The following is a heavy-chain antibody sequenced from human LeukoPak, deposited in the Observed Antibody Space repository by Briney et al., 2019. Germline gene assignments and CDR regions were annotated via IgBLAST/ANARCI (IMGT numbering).Heavy chain of an antibody. Sequence: GGSLRLSCAASGFTFSIYWMSWVRQAPGKGLEGVANIKQDGSEKYYVESVKGRFTISRDNAKNSLYLQMNSLRAEDTAVYYCARDRGPTDRGAFDIWGQGTMVTVSS. V-gene: IGHV3-7*01. CDR2: IKQDGSEK. J-gene: IGHJ3*02. CDR3: ARDRGPTDRGAFDI. D-gene: IGHD2-21*02. CDR1: GFTFSIYW.